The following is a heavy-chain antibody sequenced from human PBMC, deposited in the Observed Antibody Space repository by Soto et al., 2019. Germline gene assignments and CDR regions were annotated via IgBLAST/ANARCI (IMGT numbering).Heavy chain of an antibody. J-gene: IGHJ4*02. V-gene: IGHV2-5*02. CDR3: AHLILTAYYPLFDY. D-gene: IGHD3-9*01. Sequence: SGPTLVNPTQTLTLTCTFSWFSLTTSGVGVGWIRQPPGKALEWLALIYWDDDKRYSPSLRSRLTITKDTSKSQVVLTMTDMDPVDTGTYYCAHLILTAYYPLFDYWGQGTLVTVS. CDR1: WFSLTTSGVG. CDR2: IYWDDDK.